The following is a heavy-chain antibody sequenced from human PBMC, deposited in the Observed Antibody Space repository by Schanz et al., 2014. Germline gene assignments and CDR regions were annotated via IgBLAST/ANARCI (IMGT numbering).Heavy chain of an antibody. V-gene: IGHV3-48*01. D-gene: IGHD3-3*01. CDR3: VRDSFFAFDY. CDR1: GFTFSGYS. CDR2: VSRSTPDI. Sequence: PGGSLRLSCAASGFTFSGYSMNWVRQAPGKGLEWVSYVSRSTPDIYYADSVKGRFTMSRDNAKNSVFLQMNSLRAEDTAVYYCVRDSFFAFDYWGQGTLVTVSS. J-gene: IGHJ4*02.